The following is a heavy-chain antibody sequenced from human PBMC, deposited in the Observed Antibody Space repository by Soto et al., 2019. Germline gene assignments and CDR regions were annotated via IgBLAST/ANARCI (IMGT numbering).Heavy chain of an antibody. J-gene: IGHJ6*02. CDR1: GFTFSSYW. D-gene: IGHD3-22*01. CDR3: ARDKPRITMIVVVRPRSYYYGMDV. V-gene: IGHV3-7*01. CDR2: IKQDGSEK. Sequence: SLRLSCAASGFTFSSYWMSWVRQAPGKGLEWVANIKQDGSEKYYVDSVKGRFTISRDNAKNSLYLQMNSLRAEDTAVYYCARDKPRITMIVVVRPRSYYYGMDVWGQGTTVTVSS.